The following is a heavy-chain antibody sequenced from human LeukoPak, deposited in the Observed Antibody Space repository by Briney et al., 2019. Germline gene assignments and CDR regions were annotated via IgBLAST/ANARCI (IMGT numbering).Heavy chain of an antibody. V-gene: IGHV4-34*01. Sequence: PSETLSLTCAVYGGSFSGYYWSWIRQPPGKGLEWIGEINHSGSTNYNPSLKSRVTISVDTSKNQFSLKLSSVTAADTAVYYCARVYSIFGVVKYYFDYWGQGTLVTVSS. CDR1: GGSFSGYY. J-gene: IGHJ4*02. D-gene: IGHD3-3*01. CDR3: ARVYSIFGVVKYYFDY. CDR2: INHSGST.